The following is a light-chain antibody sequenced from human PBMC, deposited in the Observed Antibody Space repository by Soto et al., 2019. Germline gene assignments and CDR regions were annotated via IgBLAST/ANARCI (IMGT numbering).Light chain of an antibody. CDR1: SSDVGGYNI. Sequence: QSALTQPPSASGSPGQSVTLSCTGTSSDVGGYNIVFWYQQHPGKAPKLMIYEVTKRPSGVPDRFSGSKSGNTASLTVSGLQAEDEADYYCSSYAGSNLYVFGPGTKLTVL. CDR3: SSYAGSNLYV. CDR2: EVT. J-gene: IGLJ1*01. V-gene: IGLV2-8*01.